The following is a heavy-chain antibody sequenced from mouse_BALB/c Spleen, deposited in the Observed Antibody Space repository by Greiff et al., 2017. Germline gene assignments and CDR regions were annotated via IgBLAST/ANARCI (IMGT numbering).Heavy chain of an antibody. CDR3: AFYYGSSYDYAMDY. V-gene: IGHV3-6*02. D-gene: IGHD1-1*01. CDR2: ISYDGSN. CDR1: GYSITSGYY. Sequence: ESGPGLVKPSQSLSLTCSVTGYSITSGYYWNWIRQFPGNKLEWMGYISYDGSNNYNPSLKNRISITRDTSKNQFFLKLNSVTTEDTATYYCAFYYGSSYDYAMDYWGQGTSVTVSS. J-gene: IGHJ4*01.